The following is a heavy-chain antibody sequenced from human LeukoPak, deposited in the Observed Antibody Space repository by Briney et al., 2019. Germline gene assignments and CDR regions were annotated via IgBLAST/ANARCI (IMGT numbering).Heavy chain of an antibody. D-gene: IGHD6-13*01. J-gene: IGHJ4*02. CDR1: GFSLSSYA. V-gene: IGHV3-23*01. CDR3: AKDRLFNSNWHRESSPLDY. CDR2: ISGRGSST. Sequence: SGGSLRLSCTVSGFSLSSYALSWVRRAPGKGLEWVSSISGRGSSTYYADSVKGRFSISKDSSENSVYLHMKSLRAEDTAVYFCAKDRLFNSNWHRESSPLDYWGQGTLVTVS.